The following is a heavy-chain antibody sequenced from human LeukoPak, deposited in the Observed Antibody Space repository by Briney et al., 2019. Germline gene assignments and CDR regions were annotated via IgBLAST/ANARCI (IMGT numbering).Heavy chain of an antibody. J-gene: IGHJ4*02. CDR3: TVRSSI. D-gene: IGHD6-13*01. Sequence: GGSLRPSCVASGITFRNYWMSWIRQAPGKGLEWVARIKSKDDGETIDYNAPVKGRFTISRDDSKNTLYLEMNSLKNEDTAMYYCTVRSSIWSQGTLVTVSS. V-gene: IGHV3-15*01. CDR2: IKSKDDGETI. CDR1: GITFRNYW.